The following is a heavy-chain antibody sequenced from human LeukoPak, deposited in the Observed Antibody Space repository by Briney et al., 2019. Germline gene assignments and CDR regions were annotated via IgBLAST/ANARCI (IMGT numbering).Heavy chain of an antibody. CDR1: GYTFTYRY. V-gene: IGHV1-45*02. J-gene: IGHJ3*02. Sequence: ASLKVSCKASGYTFTYRYLHWVRQAPGQALEWMGWITPFNGNTNYAQKFQDRVTITRDRSMSTAYMELSSLRSEDTAMYYCATGDGSGSYYADAFDIWGQGTMVTVSS. D-gene: IGHD3-10*01. CDR3: ATGDGSGSYYADAFDI. CDR2: ITPFNGNT.